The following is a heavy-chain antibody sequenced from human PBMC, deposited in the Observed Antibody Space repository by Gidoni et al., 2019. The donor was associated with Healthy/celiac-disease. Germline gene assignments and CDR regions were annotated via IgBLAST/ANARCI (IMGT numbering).Heavy chain of an antibody. V-gene: IGHV5-51*01. CDR2: IYPGDSDT. D-gene: IGHD4-17*01. Sequence: EVQLVQSGAEVKKPGASLKISCKGSGYSFTSYWIGWVRQMPGKGLEWMGIIYPGDSDTRYSPSFQGQVTISADKSISTAYLQWSSLKASDTAMYYCATGVGGSTTVTTQNWFDPWGQGTLVTVSS. CDR1: GYSFTSYW. CDR3: ATGVGGSTTVTTQNWFDP. J-gene: IGHJ5*02.